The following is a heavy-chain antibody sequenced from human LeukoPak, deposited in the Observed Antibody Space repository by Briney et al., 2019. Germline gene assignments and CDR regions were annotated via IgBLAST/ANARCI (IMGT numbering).Heavy chain of an antibody. V-gene: IGHV4-34*01. Sequence: SETLSLTCAVYGWSFSGYYWSWIRQPPGKGLEWIGEINHSGSTNYNPFLKSRVTISVDTSKNQFSLKLSSVTAADTAVYYCARLYYDFWSGYNWFDPWGQGTLVTVSS. CDR3: ARLYYDFWSGYNWFDP. CDR2: INHSGST. D-gene: IGHD3-3*01. J-gene: IGHJ5*02. CDR1: GWSFSGYY.